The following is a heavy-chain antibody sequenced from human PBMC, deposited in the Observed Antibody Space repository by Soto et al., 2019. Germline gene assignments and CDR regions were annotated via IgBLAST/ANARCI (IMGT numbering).Heavy chain of an antibody. CDR2: ISYDGSNK. CDR3: AKRGAQRKVYYGMDV. J-gene: IGHJ6*02. D-gene: IGHD1-26*01. V-gene: IGHV3-30*18. Sequence: GGSLRLSCAASGFTFSSYGMHWVRQAPGKGLEWVAVISYDGSNKYYADSVKGRFTISRDNSKNTLYLQMNSLRAEDTAVYYCAKRGAQRKVYYGMDVWGQGTTVTVSS. CDR1: GFTFSSYG.